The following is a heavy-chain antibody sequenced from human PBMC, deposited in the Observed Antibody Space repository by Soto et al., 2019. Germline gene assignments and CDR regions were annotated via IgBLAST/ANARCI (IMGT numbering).Heavy chain of an antibody. V-gene: IGHV1-69*12. J-gene: IGHJ5*02. Sequence: QVQLVQSGAGVKKPGSSVKVSCKASGGTFSSYAISWVRQAPGQGLEWMGGIIPIFGTANYAQKFQGRVTITADESTSTAYMELSSLRSEDTAVYYCAREEYCTNGVCSYNWFDPWGQGTLVTVSS. CDR2: IIPIFGTA. CDR1: GGTFSSYA. CDR3: AREEYCTNGVCSYNWFDP. D-gene: IGHD2-8*01.